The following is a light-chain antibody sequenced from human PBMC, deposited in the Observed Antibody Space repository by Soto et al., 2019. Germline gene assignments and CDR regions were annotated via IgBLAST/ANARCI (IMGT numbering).Light chain of an antibody. Sequence: EVVLTQSPVTLSLSPGERATLSCRASQSVSSYLAWYQQKPGQAPRLLIYDVSNRATGIPARFSGSGSGTDFTLTISSLEPEDFAVYYCQQRSNWPPTWTFGQGTKVDIK. CDR1: QSVSSY. CDR3: QQRSNWPPTWT. CDR2: DVS. J-gene: IGKJ1*01. V-gene: IGKV3-11*01.